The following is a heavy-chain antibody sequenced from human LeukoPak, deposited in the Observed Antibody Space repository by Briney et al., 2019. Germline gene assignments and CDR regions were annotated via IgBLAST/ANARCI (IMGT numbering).Heavy chain of an antibody. CDR2: ISGSGGST. Sequence: PGGSLRLSCAASGFIFSSYAMSWVRQAPGKGLEWVSTISGSGGSTYYADSVKGRFTISRDNSKNTVYLQMNSLRAEDTAVYYCAKDRPCINDVCHGDFYWGQGTLVTVSS. CDR3: AKDRPCINDVCHGDFY. V-gene: IGHV3-23*01. D-gene: IGHD2-8*01. CDR1: GFIFSSYA. J-gene: IGHJ4*02.